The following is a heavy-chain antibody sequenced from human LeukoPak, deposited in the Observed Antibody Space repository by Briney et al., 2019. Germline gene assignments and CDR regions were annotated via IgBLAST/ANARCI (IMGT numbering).Heavy chain of an antibody. CDR2: ISCHASNK. CDR3: ARDGADIVATKERYYYYYYMDV. CDR1: GFTFSSCG. J-gene: IGHJ6*03. D-gene: IGHD5-12*01. V-gene: IGHV3-30*19. Sequence: PGGPLRLSCAASGFTFSSCGMHWVRQAPGKGLEWVAVISCHASNKYYADSVKGRFTISRDNSKNTLYLQMNSLRAEDTAVYYCARDGADIVATKERYYYYYYMDVWGKGTTVTVSS.